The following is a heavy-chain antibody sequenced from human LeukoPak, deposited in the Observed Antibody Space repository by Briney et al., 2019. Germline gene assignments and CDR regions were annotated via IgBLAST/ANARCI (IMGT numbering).Heavy chain of an antibody. CDR1: GYNFTSYW. V-gene: IGHV5-51*01. CDR3: ARHERNYDILTGALDWFDP. J-gene: IGHJ5*02. CDR2: IYPGDSDT. Sequence: GESLKISCKGSGYNFTSYWIGWVRQLPGKGLEWMGIIYPGDSDTRYSPSFQGQVTISADKSISTAYLQWSSLKASDTAMYYCARHERNYDILTGALDWFDPWGQGTLVTVSS. D-gene: IGHD3-9*01.